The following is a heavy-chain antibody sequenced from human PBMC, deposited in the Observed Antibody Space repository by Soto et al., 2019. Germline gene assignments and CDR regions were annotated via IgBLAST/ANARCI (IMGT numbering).Heavy chain of an antibody. CDR1: GYTFTTNG. V-gene: IGHV1-18*01. J-gene: IGHJ4*02. CDR2: INGYNGNT. Sequence: QVQLVHSGAEVKKPGASVKVSCKAAGYTFTTNGISWVRQAPGQGLEWMGWINGYNGNTHYAQKFQDRVTMTADTSTSTAYMELRSLRSDDTAVYYCARDPMTGYLQFDYWGQGTLVTVSS. CDR3: ARDPMTGYLQFDY. D-gene: IGHD3-9*01.